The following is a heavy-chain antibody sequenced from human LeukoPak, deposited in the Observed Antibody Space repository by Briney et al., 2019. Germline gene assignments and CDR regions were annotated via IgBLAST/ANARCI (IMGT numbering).Heavy chain of an antibody. J-gene: IGHJ4*02. V-gene: IGHV3-7*01. CDR2: TKPDGSAE. CDR3: ARWAGVIDF. Sequence: GGSLRLSCAASGFSFRNYWMGWVRQAPGKGLEWVANTKPDGSAEYYADSVRGRFTASRDNANNLLYLQMNRLRDEDTAVYYCARWAGVIDFWGQGTPVTVSS. D-gene: IGHD3-10*01. CDR1: GFSFRNYW.